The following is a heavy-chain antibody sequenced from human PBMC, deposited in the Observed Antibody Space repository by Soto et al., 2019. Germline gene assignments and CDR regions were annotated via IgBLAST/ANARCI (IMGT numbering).Heavy chain of an antibody. D-gene: IGHD3-3*01. CDR3: AREKPSADFWSGYSYGLDV. Sequence: QPGGSLRLSCAASGFGFSAYEMNWVRQAPGKGLEWVAYISSGGNTIYYADSVKGRFTISRDTGENTLFLQMNSLRDEDTAIYYCAREKPSADFWSGYSYGLDVWGQGTTVTVSS. V-gene: IGHV3-48*03. CDR1: GFGFSAYE. CDR2: ISSGGNTI. J-gene: IGHJ6*02.